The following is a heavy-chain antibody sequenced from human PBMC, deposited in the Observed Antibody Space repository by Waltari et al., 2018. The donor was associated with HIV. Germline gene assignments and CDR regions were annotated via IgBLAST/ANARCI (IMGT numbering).Heavy chain of an antibody. Sequence: VQLVQSGAEMRKPGASVKVSCRASGYTFSAYTISWVRQAPGQGLEWMGWISGYNGNTNYAQKFQGRVNMTTDTSTSTSHMELRSLGSDDTAVYYCARGVSIVRGVMIRVHMDVWGQVTTVTVSS. V-gene: IGHV1-18*01. D-gene: IGHD3-10*01. CDR3: ARGVSIVRGVMIRVHMDV. CDR2: ISGYNGNT. J-gene: IGHJ6*02. CDR1: GYTFSAYT.